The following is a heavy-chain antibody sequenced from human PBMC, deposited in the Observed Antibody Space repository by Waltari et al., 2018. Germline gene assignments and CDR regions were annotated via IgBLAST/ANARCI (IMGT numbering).Heavy chain of an antibody. V-gene: IGHV4-38-2*01. CDR3: ARTHEEYSSSWFFDY. CDR1: GYSIRSGYY. J-gene: IGHJ4*02. CDR2: IYHSGST. D-gene: IGHD6-13*01. Sequence: VQLQESGPGLVKPSETLSLPCAVSGYSIRSGYYWGWIRHPPGKGLEWIGSIYHSGSTYYNPSLKSRVTISVDTSKNQFSLKLSSVTAADTAVYYCARTHEEYSSSWFFDYWGQGTLVTVSS.